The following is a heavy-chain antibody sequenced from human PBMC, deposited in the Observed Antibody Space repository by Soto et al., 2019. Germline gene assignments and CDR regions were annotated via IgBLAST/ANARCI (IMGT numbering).Heavy chain of an antibody. Sequence: EVQLLESGGGLVQPGGSLRLSCAASGVTFSSYAMSWVRQAPGKGLEWVSAIDGTGSDAYYADSVKGRFTISRDNSRNTLTLQMNSLRAEDTAVYYCANIFRTLSTATPSFDFWGQGTLVTVAS. V-gene: IGHV3-23*01. CDR1: GVTFSSYA. J-gene: IGHJ4*02. D-gene: IGHD2-15*01. CDR2: IDGTGSDA. CDR3: ANIFRTLSTATPSFDF.